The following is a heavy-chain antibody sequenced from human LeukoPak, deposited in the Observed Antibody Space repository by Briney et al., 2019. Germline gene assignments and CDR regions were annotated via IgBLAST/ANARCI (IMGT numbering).Heavy chain of an antibody. CDR3: AKAPGGIVGY. CDR2: ISGSGGST. Sequence: GGSLRLSCAASGFTFSTYDMSWVRQAPGKGLEWVSAISGSGGSTFYADSVKGRFTISRDNSKNTLYLQMNSLRAEDTAVYYCAKAPGGIVGYWGQGTLVTVSS. V-gene: IGHV3-23*01. CDR1: GFTFSTYD. J-gene: IGHJ4*02. D-gene: IGHD3-16*01.